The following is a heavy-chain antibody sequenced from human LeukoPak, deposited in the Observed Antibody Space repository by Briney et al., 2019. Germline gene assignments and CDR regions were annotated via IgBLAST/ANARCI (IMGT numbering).Heavy chain of an antibody. D-gene: IGHD2-8*01. V-gene: IGHV1-18*01. CDR1: GYTFTSYG. CDR2: ISAYNGNT. J-gene: IGHJ5*02. Sequence: ASVKVSCKASGYTFTSYGISWVRQAPGQGLEWMGWISAYNGNTNYTQKLQGRVTMTTDTSTSTAYMELRSLRSGDTAVYYCARVRQRCTNGVCYGVANWFDPWGQGTLVTVSS. CDR3: ARVRQRCTNGVCYGVANWFDP.